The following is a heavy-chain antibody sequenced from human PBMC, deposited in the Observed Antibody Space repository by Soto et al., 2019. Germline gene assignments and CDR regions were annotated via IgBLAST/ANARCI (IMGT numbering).Heavy chain of an antibody. V-gene: IGHV4-39*01. CDR3: ARRAVRVTMVRGAGFDP. CDR2: IYYSGST. J-gene: IGHJ5*02. Sequence: SETLSLTCTVSGGSISSSSYYWGWIRQPPGKGLEWIGSIYYSGSTYYNPSLKSRVTISVDTSKNQFSLKLSSVTAADTAVYYCARRAVRVTMVRGAGFDPWGQGTLVTVSP. D-gene: IGHD3-10*01. CDR1: GGSISSSSYY.